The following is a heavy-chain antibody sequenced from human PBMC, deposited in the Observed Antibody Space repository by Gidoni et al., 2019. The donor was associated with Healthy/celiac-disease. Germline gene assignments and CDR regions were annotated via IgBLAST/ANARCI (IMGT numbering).Heavy chain of an antibody. CDR1: GFTFRTAW. CDR2: SKSNTDCGTT. V-gene: IGHV3-15*01. CDR3: TIENDFWEGAFDI. J-gene: IGHJ3*02. Sequence: EVQLVESGGGLVKPGGSLRLSCPASGFTFRTAWMSWVRQAPGKGLEWVVRSKSNTDCGTTDYAAPVKGRFTISRDDSKNTLYLQMNSLKTEDTAVYYCTIENDFWEGAFDIWGQGTMVTVSS. D-gene: IGHD3-3*01.